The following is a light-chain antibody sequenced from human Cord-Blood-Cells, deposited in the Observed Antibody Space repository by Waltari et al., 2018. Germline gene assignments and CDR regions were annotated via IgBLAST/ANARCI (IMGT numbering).Light chain of an antibody. Sequence: GDRVTITCRASQSISSRLAWYQQKPGKAPKLLIYDASSLESGVPSRFSGSGSGTEFTLTISSLQPDDFATYYCQQYNSYPRTFGQGTKVEIK. CDR2: DAS. CDR3: QQYNSYPRT. J-gene: IGKJ1*01. CDR1: QSISSR. V-gene: IGKV1-5*01.